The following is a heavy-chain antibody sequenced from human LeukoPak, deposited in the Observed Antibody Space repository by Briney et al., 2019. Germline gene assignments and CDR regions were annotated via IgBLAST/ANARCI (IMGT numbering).Heavy chain of an antibody. CDR2: IKSKKDAVTT. V-gene: IGHV3-15*01. CDR3: TTEPIVPNSGCLDP. CDR1: GFTFRNAR. Sequence: GGSLRLSCAASGFTFRNARMPGLRQAPGKGLEWVARIKSKKDAVTTDYAAPVEGRFTISRDDSMNTVYLQMNSLKIEDTGVYYCTTEPIVPNSGCLDPWGQGTLVTVSS. J-gene: IGHJ5*02. D-gene: IGHD3-10*01.